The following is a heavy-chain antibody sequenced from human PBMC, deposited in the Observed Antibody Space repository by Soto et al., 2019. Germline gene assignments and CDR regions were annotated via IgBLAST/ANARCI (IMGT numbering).Heavy chain of an antibody. Sequence: GGSLRLSCAASGFTFSSYAMSWVRQAPGKGLEWVSAISGSGGSTYYADSVKGRFTISRDNSKNTLYLQMNSLRAEDTAVYYCAKDRRYSSSWEYFDYWGQGTLVTVSS. D-gene: IGHD6-13*01. CDR2: ISGSGGST. V-gene: IGHV3-23*01. CDR3: AKDRRYSSSWEYFDY. J-gene: IGHJ4*02. CDR1: GFTFSSYA.